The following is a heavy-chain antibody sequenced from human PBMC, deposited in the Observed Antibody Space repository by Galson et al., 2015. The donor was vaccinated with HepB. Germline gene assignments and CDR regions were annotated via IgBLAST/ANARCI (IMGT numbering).Heavy chain of an antibody. J-gene: IGHJ3*02. Sequence: SLRLSCAASGFTFSNYAMRWVRQAPGKGLEWVSGISAGGLRTDYADSVKGRFTVSRDNSRNTLFFQMNSLRAEDTAIYYCAKDLRREWSDAFDIWGQGTIVTVSS. CDR3: AKDLRREWSDAFDI. V-gene: IGHV3-23*01. D-gene: IGHD3-3*01. CDR1: GFTFSNYA. CDR2: ISAGGLRT.